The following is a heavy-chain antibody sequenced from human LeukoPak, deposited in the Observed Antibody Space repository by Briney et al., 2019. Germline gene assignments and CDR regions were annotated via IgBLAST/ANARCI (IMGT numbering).Heavy chain of an antibody. D-gene: IGHD3-22*01. J-gene: IGHJ4*02. Sequence: APVKVSCKASGYTFTGYYMHWVRQAPGQGLEWMGRINPNSGGTNYAQKFQGRVTMTRDTSISTAYMELSRLRSDDTAVYYCARVRQRGYYDSSGYYSFDYWGQGTLVTVSS. CDR2: INPNSGGT. CDR3: ARVRQRGYYDSSGYYSFDY. CDR1: GYTFTGYY. V-gene: IGHV1-2*06.